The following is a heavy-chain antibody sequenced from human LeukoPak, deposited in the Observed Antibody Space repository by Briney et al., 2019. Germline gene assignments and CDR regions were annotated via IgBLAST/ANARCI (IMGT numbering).Heavy chain of an antibody. CDR2: ISGSGGST. Sequence: GGSLRLSCAASGVTFSSYAMSWVRQAPEKGLEWVSAISGSGGSTYYADPVKGRVTISRNNSKNTLYLQMNSLRAEDTAVYYCAKGVRYSSSPRSAFYIWGQGTMVTVSS. CDR3: AKGVRYSSSPRSAFYI. D-gene: IGHD6-6*01. CDR1: GVTFSSYA. V-gene: IGHV3-23*01. J-gene: IGHJ3*02.